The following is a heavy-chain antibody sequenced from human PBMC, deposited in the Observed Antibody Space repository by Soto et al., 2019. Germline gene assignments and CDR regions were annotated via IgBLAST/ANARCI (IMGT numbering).Heavy chain of an antibody. Sequence: ASVKVSCKASGYTFTSYGISWVRQAPGQGLEWMGWISAYNGNTNYAQKLQGRVTMTTDTSTSTAYMELRSLRSDDTAVYYCARDRGIRIAVAGTANWFDPWGQGTLVTVSS. V-gene: IGHV1-18*01. CDR2: ISAYNGNT. CDR3: ARDRGIRIAVAGTANWFDP. D-gene: IGHD6-19*01. J-gene: IGHJ5*02. CDR1: GYTFTSYG.